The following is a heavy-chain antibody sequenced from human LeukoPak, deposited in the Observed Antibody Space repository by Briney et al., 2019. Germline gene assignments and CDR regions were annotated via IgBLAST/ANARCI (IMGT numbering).Heavy chain of an antibody. V-gene: IGHV1-3*01. CDR2: INAGNGNT. CDR1: GYTFTSYA. J-gene: IGHJ5*02. CDR3: ARGGVSPTTSFNRFDP. D-gene: IGHD1-14*01. Sequence: ASVKVSCKASGYTFTSYAMHWVRQAPGQRLEWMGWINAGNGNTKYSQKFQGRVTITRDTSASTAYMELSSLRSEDTAVYYCARGGVSPTTSFNRFDPWGQGTLVTVSS.